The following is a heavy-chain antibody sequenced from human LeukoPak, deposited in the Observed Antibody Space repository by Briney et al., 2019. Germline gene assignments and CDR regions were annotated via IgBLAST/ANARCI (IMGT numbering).Heavy chain of an antibody. CDR2: IYPGDSDT. D-gene: IGHD3-16*01. CDR3: ARRTAYMEYFDL. V-gene: IGHV5-51*01. J-gene: IGHJ2*01. Sequence: GESLKISCKGSGYSHTTYWIGWVRQMPGKDLEWMGTIYPGDSDTRYSPSFQGQVTISADKSTSVAYLQWSSLKASDTAIYYCARRTAYMEYFDLWGRGTLVTVSS. CDR1: GYSHTTYW.